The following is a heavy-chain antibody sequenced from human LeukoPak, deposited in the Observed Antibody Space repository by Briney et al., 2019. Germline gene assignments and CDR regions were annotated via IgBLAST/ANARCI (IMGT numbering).Heavy chain of an antibody. J-gene: IGHJ1*01. CDR1: GFTFSTYW. D-gene: IGHD3-22*01. V-gene: IGHV3-7*01. CDR2: IKQDGSEK. Sequence: TGGSLRLSCAASGFTFSTYWLSWVRQAPGKGLEWVANIKQDGSEKYYVDSVKGRFNISRDNAKNSLYLQMNSLRVEDTAMYYCAGARSGYYPSYFHHWGRGTLVTVSS. CDR3: AGARSGYYPSYFHH.